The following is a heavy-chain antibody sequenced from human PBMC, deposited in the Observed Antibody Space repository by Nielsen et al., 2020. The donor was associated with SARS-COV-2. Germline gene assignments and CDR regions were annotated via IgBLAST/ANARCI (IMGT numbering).Heavy chain of an antibody. CDR2: IKSDGSEK. CDR3: VLTTHFFDF. D-gene: IGHD4/OR15-4a*01. V-gene: IGHV3-7*05. J-gene: IGHJ4*02. CDR1: GLTFSDHY. Sequence: GESLKISCAASGLTFSDHYMSWVRQSPGKGLEWVANIKSDGSEKFYLDSVKGRFTISRDNAKNSLYLQLSSLRVEDTALYYCVLTTHFFDFWGQGTLVTVSS.